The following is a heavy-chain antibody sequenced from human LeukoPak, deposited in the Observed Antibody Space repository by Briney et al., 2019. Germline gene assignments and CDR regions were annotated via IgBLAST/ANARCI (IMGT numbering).Heavy chain of an antibody. Sequence: ASVKVSCKASGYTFTGYYMHWVRQAPGQGLEWMGYMNPNSGNTGYAQKFQGRVTITSDTSRSTAYMELSSLRSEDTAVYYCAREGFDYWGQGTLVTVSS. CDR3: AREGFDY. J-gene: IGHJ4*02. CDR2: MNPNSGNT. CDR1: GYTFTGYY. V-gene: IGHV1-8*03.